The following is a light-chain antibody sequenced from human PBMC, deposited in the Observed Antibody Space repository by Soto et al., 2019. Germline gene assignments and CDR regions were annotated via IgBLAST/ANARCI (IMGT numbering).Light chain of an antibody. CDR2: DVS. J-gene: IGLJ1*01. V-gene: IGLV2-11*01. Sequence: QPVLTQPRSVSGSPGQSVTISCTGTSSDVGDYDYVSWYQQHPGKAPKLMIYDVSKRPSGVPDRFSGSKSGNTASLTISGLQAEDEADYYCCSYAGSYTYVFGTETKLTVL. CDR3: CSYAGSYTYV. CDR1: SSDVGDYDY.